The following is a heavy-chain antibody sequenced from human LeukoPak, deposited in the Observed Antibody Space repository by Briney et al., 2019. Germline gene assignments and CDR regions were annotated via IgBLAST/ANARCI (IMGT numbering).Heavy chain of an antibody. D-gene: IGHD2-2*01. CDR1: GFTFSSYW. J-gene: IGHJ4*02. V-gene: IGHV3-7*01. CDR3: ARDRDIVVVPAATYFDY. CDR2: IKQDGSEK. Sequence: GGSLRLSCAASGFTFSSYWMSWVRQAPGKGLEWVANIKQDGSEKYYVDSVKGRFTISRDNAKNSLYLQMNSLRAEDTAVYYCARDRDIVVVPAATYFDYWGQGTLVTVSS.